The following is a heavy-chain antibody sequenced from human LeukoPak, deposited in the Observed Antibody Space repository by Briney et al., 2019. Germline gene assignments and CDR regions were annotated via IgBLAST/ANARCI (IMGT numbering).Heavy chain of an antibody. CDR3: ARDNSVGDNAWWFDP. Sequence: GASVKVSRKASGYTFTSYYMHWVRQAPGQGLEWMGLINPTGGSTGYAQKFQGRVTMTRDMSTSTDYMELSSPRSEDTAIYYCARDNSVGDNAWWFDPWGQGTLVTVSS. J-gene: IGHJ5*02. D-gene: IGHD1-26*01. CDR2: INPTGGST. CDR1: GYTFTSYY. V-gene: IGHV1-46*01.